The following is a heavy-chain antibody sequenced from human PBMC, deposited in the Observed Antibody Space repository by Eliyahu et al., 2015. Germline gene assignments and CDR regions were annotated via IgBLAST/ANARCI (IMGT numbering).Heavy chain of an antibody. Sequence: QVQLQESGPGLVKPSGTLSLTCAVXGXSISSSXWWSWVRQPPGKGLEWIGEIYHSGSTNYNPSLKSRVTISVDKSKNQFSLKLSSVTAADTAVYYCARDGDELIVGATSYWYFDLWGRGTLVTVSS. V-gene: IGHV4-4*02. CDR1: GXSISSSXW. J-gene: IGHJ2*01. CDR3: ARDGDELIVGATSYWYFDL. CDR2: IYHSGST. D-gene: IGHD1-26*01.